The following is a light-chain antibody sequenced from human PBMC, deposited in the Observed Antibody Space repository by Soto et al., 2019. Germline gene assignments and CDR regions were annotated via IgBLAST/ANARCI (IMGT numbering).Light chain of an antibody. CDR3: LQRDNWPLYT. CDR2: DAS. V-gene: IGKV3-11*01. Sequence: EIVLTQSPATLSLSPGERATLSCRASQSISNYLAWYQQKPGQAPRLLIYDASNRATGIPARFRGSGSKTDFTLTISSLEPEDFAVYYCLQRDNWPLYTVGQGTKLEIK. J-gene: IGKJ2*01. CDR1: QSISNY.